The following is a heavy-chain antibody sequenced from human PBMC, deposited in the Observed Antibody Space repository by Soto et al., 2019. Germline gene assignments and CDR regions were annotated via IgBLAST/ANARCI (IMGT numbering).Heavy chain of an antibody. CDR1: GFTFDDYF. CDR3: ATALHWYGMAV. J-gene: IGHJ6*01. Sequence: EVQLLESGGGLVQPGESLRLSCAASGFTFDDYFMNWVRQAPGKGLEGVTGINKNGGTAQYAGSVRGRFTISRDKARNPLDLQMTGLRAGDTALYYCATALHWYGMAVWGQGATVTVSS. CDR2: INKNGGTA. D-gene: IGHD1-20*01. V-gene: IGHV3-23*05.